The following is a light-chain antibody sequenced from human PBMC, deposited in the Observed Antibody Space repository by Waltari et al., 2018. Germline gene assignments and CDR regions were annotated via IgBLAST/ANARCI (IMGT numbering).Light chain of an antibody. CDR2: VNSDGTR. CDR1: SGHSTYT. Sequence: QLVLTQSPSASASLGASVKLTCTLSSGHSTYTIAWHQQQPETGPRYLMRVNSDGTRSKGDGIPDRFSGSTSGGERHLTISSLQSEDEADYYCQTWGTGTVVFGGGTKLTVL. V-gene: IGLV4-69*01. CDR3: QTWGTGTVV. J-gene: IGLJ2*01.